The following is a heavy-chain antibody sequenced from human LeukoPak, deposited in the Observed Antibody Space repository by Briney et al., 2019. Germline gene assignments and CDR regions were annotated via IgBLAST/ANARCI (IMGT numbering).Heavy chain of an antibody. V-gene: IGHV1-18*01. J-gene: IGHJ4*02. CDR1: GYTFTSYG. CDR2: ISAYNGNT. Sequence: ASVKVSCKASGYTFTSYGISWVRQAPGQGLEWMGWISAYNGNTNYAQKLQGRVTMTTDTSTSTAYTELRSLRSDDTAVYYCARDEVVVVAATAFDYWGQGTLVTVSS. CDR3: ARDEVVVVAATAFDY. D-gene: IGHD2-15*01.